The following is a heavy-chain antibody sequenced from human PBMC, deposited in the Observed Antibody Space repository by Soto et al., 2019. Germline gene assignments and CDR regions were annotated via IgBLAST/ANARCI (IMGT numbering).Heavy chain of an antibody. J-gene: IGHJ3*01. V-gene: IGHV3-48*01. CDR1: GFTFSIYS. D-gene: IGHD3-9*01. CDR3: ARSPGGYYID. CDR2: IMPGSSHI. Sequence: GGSLRLSCAASGFTFSIYSMNWVRQAPGKGLEWVSYIMPGSSHIFYADSVKGRFTISRDNAKNSLYLQMNSLRAEDTAIYFCARSPGGYYIDWGQGTMVTVSS.